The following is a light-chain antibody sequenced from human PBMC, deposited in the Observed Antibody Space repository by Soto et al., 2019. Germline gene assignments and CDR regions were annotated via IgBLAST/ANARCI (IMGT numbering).Light chain of an antibody. CDR3: QSYDSSLSGL. CDR2: GNS. Sequence: QAVLTQPPSVSGAPGQRVTISCTGSSSNIGAGYDVHWYQQLPGTAPKLLIYGNSNRPSGVPDRFSGSKSGTSASLAITGXXXXXXXDYYCQSYDSSLSGLFGGGTKL. J-gene: IGLJ2*01. CDR1: SSNIGAGYD. V-gene: IGLV1-40*01.